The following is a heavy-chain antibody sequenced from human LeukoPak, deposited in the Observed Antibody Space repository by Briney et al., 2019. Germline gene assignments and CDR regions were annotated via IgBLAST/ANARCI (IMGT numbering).Heavy chain of an antibody. CDR2: ISGTGDST. D-gene: IGHD2-15*01. Sequence: GGSLRLSCAASGFIFTNYAMSWVRQAPGKGLQWVSTISGTGDSTYYADSVKGRFTISRDNSKNTLYLQMNSLRAEDTAVYYCAKNGDRGAYCTGGTCYPYFYYYMDVWGKGTTVTI. J-gene: IGHJ6*03. CDR1: GFIFTNYA. V-gene: IGHV3-23*01. CDR3: AKNGDRGAYCTGGTCYPYFYYYMDV.